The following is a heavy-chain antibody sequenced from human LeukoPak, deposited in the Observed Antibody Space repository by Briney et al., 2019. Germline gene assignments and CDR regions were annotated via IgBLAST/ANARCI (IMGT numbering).Heavy chain of an antibody. D-gene: IGHD4-23*01. J-gene: IGHJ4*02. CDR1: GGSISSSSYY. V-gene: IGHV4-39*07. CDR3: ARENEGGKGIYYFDY. CDR2: IYYSGST. Sequence: SETLSLTCTVSGGSISSSSYYWGWIRQPPGKGLEWIGSIYYSGSTYYNPSLKSRVTISVDTSKNQFSLKLSSVTAADTAVYYCARENEGGKGIYYFDYWGQGTLVTVSS.